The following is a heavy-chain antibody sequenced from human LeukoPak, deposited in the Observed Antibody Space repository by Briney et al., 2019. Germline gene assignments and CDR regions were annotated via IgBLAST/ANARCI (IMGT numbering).Heavy chain of an antibody. V-gene: IGHV3-23*01. CDR2: ISGSGGST. Sequence: PGGSLRLSCAASGFTFSSYAMSWVRQAPGKGLEWVSAISGSGGSTYYADSVKGRFTISRDNPKNTLYLQMNSLRAEDTAVYYCAKDSLRFLEWLMDYWGQGTLVTVSS. D-gene: IGHD3-3*01. CDR1: GFTFSSYA. J-gene: IGHJ4*02. CDR3: AKDSLRFLEWLMDY.